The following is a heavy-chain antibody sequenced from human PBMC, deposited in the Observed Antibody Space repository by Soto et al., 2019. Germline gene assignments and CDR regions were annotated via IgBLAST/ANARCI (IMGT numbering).Heavy chain of an antibody. Sequence: ASVKVSCKASGYTFTSYYMHWVRQAPGQGLEWMGIINPSGGSTSYAQKFQGRVTMTRDTSTSTVYMELSSLRSEDTAVYYCATEKGGGSDYYGSGSKYYYYYYGMDVWGQGTTVTVSS. D-gene: IGHD3-10*01. CDR1: GYTFTSYY. CDR2: INPSGGST. V-gene: IGHV1-46*03. CDR3: ATEKGGGSDYYGSGSKYYYYYYGMDV. J-gene: IGHJ6*02.